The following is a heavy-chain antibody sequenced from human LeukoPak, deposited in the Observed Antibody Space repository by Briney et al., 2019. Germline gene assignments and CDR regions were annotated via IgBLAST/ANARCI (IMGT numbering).Heavy chain of an antibody. Sequence: GGSLRLSCAASGFTFSSYAMTWVRQAPGKGLEWVSGISGSGGSAYYADSVKGRFSISRDSSKNTLYLQMNSLRAEDTAVYYCAKGYGDYVFYYMDVWGKGTTVTVSS. CDR1: GFTFSSYA. J-gene: IGHJ6*03. CDR2: ISGSGGSA. V-gene: IGHV3-23*01. D-gene: IGHD4-17*01. CDR3: AKGYGDYVFYYMDV.